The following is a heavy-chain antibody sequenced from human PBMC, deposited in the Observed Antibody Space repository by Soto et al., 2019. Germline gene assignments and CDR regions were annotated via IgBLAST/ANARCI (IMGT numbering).Heavy chain of an antibody. V-gene: IGHV4-34*01. Sequence: SETLSLTCAVYGGSFSGYYWSWIRKPPGKGLEWIGEINHSGSTNYNPSLKSRVTISVDTSKNQFSLKLSSVTAADTAVYYCARAGRGYSYGLFDYWGQGTLVTVS. J-gene: IGHJ4*02. D-gene: IGHD5-18*01. CDR2: INHSGST. CDR3: ARAGRGYSYGLFDY. CDR1: GGSFSGYY.